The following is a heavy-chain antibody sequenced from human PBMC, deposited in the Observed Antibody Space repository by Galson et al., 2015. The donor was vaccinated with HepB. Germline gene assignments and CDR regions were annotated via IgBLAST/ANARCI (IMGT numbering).Heavy chain of an antibody. CDR2: FSTGTDL. Sequence: SLRLSCADSGFTVRRTYLAWVRQAPGDGLEWVPVFSTGTDLYSADSVWGPFAIARDDSKNSLYLQLNRLSADDTAVYYCARIFNSGWHYDHWGQGTLVTVSS. V-gene: IGHV3-53*01. D-gene: IGHD6-25*01. CDR3: ARIFNSGWHYDH. J-gene: IGHJ5*02. CDR1: GFTVRRTY.